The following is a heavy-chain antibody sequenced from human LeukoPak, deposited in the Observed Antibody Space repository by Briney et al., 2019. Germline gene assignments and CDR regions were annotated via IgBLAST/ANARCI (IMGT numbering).Heavy chain of an antibody. J-gene: IGHJ4*02. D-gene: IGHD3-10*01. V-gene: IGHV1-69*13. Sequence: SVKVSCKASGGTFSSYAISWVRQAPGQGLEWMGGIIPIFGTANYAQKFQGRVTITADESTSTAYMELSSLRSEDTAVYYCARGGYYYGSGSYLVFDYWGQGTLVTVSS. CDR3: ARGGYYYGSGSYLVFDY. CDR1: GGTFSSYA. CDR2: IIPIFGTA.